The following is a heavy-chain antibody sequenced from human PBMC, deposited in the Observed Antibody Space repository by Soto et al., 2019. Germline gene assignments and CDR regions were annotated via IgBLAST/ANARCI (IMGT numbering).Heavy chain of an antibody. J-gene: IGHJ5*02. CDR1: GGSISSSSYY. CDR3: ARGYCSSTICYIWDNWFDP. V-gene: IGHV4-39*02. D-gene: IGHD2-2*02. Sequence: SETLSLTCTVSGGSISSSSYYWGWIRQPPGKGLEWIGNIYYSGSAYYNPSLKSRVTISVDMSKNNFSLKLSSVTAADTAVYYCARGYCSSTICYIWDNWFDPWGQGTLVTVSS. CDR2: IYYSGSA.